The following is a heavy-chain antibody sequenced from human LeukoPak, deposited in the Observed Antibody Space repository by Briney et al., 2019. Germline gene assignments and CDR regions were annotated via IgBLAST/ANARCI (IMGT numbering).Heavy chain of an antibody. CDR2: LYSGGSI. V-gene: IGHV3-53*01. D-gene: IGHD3-10*01. CDR1: GFNVSRNY. CDR3: ARDYYGSGTFDL. Sequence: SGGSLRLSCAASGFNVSRNYMSWVRQAPGKGLEWVSVLYSGGSIYYADSVKGRFTISRDNSKNTLYLQMNSLRVEDTAVYYCARDYYGSGTFDLWGRGTLVTVSS. J-gene: IGHJ2*01.